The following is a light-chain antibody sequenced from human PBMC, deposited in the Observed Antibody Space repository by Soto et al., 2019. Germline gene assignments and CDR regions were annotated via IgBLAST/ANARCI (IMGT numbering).Light chain of an antibody. CDR2: VNS. J-gene: IGLJ2*01. Sequence: QTVVTQPPSVFGAPGQRVTISCTGSSSNIGAGYDVHWYQQLPGTAPKLLIYVNSNRPSGVPDRFSGSKSGTSASLAITGLQAEDEADYYCQSYDSSLSAVVFGGGTKLTVL. CDR1: SSNIGAGYD. V-gene: IGLV1-40*01. CDR3: QSYDSSLSAVV.